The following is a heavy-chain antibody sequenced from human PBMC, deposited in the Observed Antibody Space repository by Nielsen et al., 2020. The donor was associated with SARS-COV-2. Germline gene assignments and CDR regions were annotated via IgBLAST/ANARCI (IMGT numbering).Heavy chain of an antibody. V-gene: IGHV1-46*01. Sequence: ASVKVSCKASGYTFTSYYMHWVRQAPGQGLEWMGIINPSGGSTSYAQKFQGRVTMTRDTSTSTVYMELSSLRSEDTAVYYCAREVRIVGATESHWYFDLWGRGTLVTVSS. D-gene: IGHD1-26*01. J-gene: IGHJ2*01. CDR2: INPSGGST. CDR1: GYTFTSYY. CDR3: AREVRIVGATESHWYFDL.